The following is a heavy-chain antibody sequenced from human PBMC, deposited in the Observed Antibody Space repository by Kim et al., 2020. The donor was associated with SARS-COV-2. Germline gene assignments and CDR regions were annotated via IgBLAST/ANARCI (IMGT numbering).Heavy chain of an antibody. J-gene: IGHJ4*02. CDR1: GLSFSRHS. Sequence: GGSLRLSCEASGLSFSRHSMTWVRQAPGKGLEWVSLISASGSRTYYADSVSGRFTISRDNAKNTLFLQMNRLRPEDTAVYYCAGASSSYDPLVHWGQGTMVPVSS. V-gene: IGHV3-23*01. CDR3: AGASSSYDPLVH. CDR2: ISASGSRT. D-gene: IGHD2-2*01.